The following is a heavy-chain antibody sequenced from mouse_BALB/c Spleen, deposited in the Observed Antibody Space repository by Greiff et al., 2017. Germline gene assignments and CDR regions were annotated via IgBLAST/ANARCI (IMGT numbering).Heavy chain of an antibody. CDR1: GYAFSSSW. J-gene: IGHJ3*01. Sequence: VQLQQSGPELVKPGASVKISCKASGYAFSSSWMNWVKQRPGQGLEWIGRIYPGDGDTNYNGKFKGKATLTADKSSSTAYMQLSSLTSVDSAVYFCARDGKLGFAYWGQGTLVTVSA. CDR2: IYPGDGDT. CDR3: ARDGKLGFAY. D-gene: IGHD4-1*01. V-gene: IGHV1-82*01.